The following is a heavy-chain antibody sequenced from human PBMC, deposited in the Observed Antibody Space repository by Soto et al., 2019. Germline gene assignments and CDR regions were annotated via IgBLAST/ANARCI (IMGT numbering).Heavy chain of an antibody. CDR2: IWYDGSNK. J-gene: IGHJ4*02. CDR3: ARDGYCSGGSCYSVPVFDY. D-gene: IGHD2-15*01. CDR1: GFTFSSYG. Sequence: QVQLVESGVGVVQPGRSLRLSCAASGFTFSSYGMHWVRQAPGKGLEWLAVIWYDGSNKYYADSVKGRFTISRDNSKNTLYLQMNSLRAEDTAVYYCARDGYCSGGSCYSVPVFDYWGQGTLVTVSS. V-gene: IGHV3-33*01.